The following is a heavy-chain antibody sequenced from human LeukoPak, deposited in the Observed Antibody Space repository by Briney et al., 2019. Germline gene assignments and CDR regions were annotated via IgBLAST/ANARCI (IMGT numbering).Heavy chain of an antibody. CDR2: IKQDGSEK. V-gene: IGHV3-7*01. CDR1: GFSFSSYA. Sequence: GGSLRLSCATSGFSFSSYAMSWVRQVPGKGLEWVANIKQDGSEKTYADSVRGRFTISRDNTKDSVYLQMNSLRAEDSAIYYCAREGFYFFDFWGQGTLVTVSS. J-gene: IGHJ4*01. CDR3: AREGFYFFDF.